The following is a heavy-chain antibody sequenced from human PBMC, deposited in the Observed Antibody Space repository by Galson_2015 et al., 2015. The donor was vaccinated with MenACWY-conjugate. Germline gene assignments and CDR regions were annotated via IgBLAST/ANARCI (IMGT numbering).Heavy chain of an antibody. CDR2: ISGSGGST. J-gene: IGHJ6*02. CDR3: AKRAGSGFRPYYYYGMDV. V-gene: IGHV3-23*01. Sequence: SLRLSCAASGFTFSSYAMSWVRQAPGKGLEWVSAISGSGGSTYYADSVKGRFTISRDNSKNTLYLQMNSLRAEDTAVYYCAKRAGSGFRPYYYYGMDVWGQGTTVTVSS. D-gene: IGHD6-19*01. CDR1: GFTFSSYA.